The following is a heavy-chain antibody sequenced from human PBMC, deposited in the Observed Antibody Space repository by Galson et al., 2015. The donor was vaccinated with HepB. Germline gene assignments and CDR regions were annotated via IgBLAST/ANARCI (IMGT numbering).Heavy chain of an antibody. D-gene: IGHD3-22*01. CDR2: IYTSGST. CDR3: AAEIAYYYDSSGYYYDIWDY. Sequence: ETLSLTCTVSGGSISSYYWSWIRQPAGKGLEWIGRIYTSGSTNYNPSLKSRVTMSIDTSKNQFSLKLSSVTAADTAVYYCAAEIAYYYDSSGYYYDIWDYWGQGTLVTVSS. J-gene: IGHJ4*02. CDR1: GGSISSYY. V-gene: IGHV4-4*07.